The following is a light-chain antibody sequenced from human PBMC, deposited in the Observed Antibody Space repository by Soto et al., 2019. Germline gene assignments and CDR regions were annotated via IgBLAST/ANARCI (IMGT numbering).Light chain of an antibody. V-gene: IGLV1-44*01. CDR3: ATWDDGLNGPV. CDR1: SSNIGNNP. CDR2: SND. J-gene: IGLJ2*01. Sequence: QSVLTQPPSASGTPGQGVVISCSGSSSNIGNNPVNWYQQLPGTAPKLLMYSNDRRPSGVPERFSGSKSGTSASLAISGLQSEDEADYYCATWDDGLNGPVFGGGTKVTVL.